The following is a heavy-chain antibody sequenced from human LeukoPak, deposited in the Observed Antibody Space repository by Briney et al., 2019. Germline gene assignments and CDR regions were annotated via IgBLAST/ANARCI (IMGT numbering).Heavy chain of an antibody. V-gene: IGHV4-61*01. CDR3: ARNAVAGPSWFDY. D-gene: IGHD6-19*01. CDR2: IYYSGST. J-gene: IGHJ4*02. CDR1: GGSLSSSSYY. Sequence: SETLSLTCIVSGGSLSSSSYYWGWIRQPPGKGLEWIGYIYYSGSTNYNPSLKSRVTISVDTSKNQFSLKLSSVTAADTAVYYCARNAVAGPSWFDYWGQGTLVTVSS.